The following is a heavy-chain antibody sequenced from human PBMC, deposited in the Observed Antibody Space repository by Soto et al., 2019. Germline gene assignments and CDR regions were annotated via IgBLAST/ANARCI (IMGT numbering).Heavy chain of an antibody. V-gene: IGHV1-69*01. Sequence: QVHLVQSGAEVKKPGSSVKVSCKASGGSFSSYAVSWVRQAPGQGLEWMGGIIPMFGTANYAQKFHGRLTFTADESTSIVYMELSSLTSEDTAIYYCARCYSGRYGYNAFYFHGMDVWGPGTTVTVSS. D-gene: IGHD2-21*01. CDR2: IIPMFGTA. CDR1: GGSFSSYA. J-gene: IGHJ6*02. CDR3: ARCYSGRYGYNAFYFHGMDV.